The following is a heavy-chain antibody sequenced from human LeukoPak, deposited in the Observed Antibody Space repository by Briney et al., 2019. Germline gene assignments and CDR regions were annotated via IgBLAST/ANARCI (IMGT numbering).Heavy chain of an antibody. Sequence: PSETLSLTCAVYGGSFSGYYWSWIRQPPGKGLEWIGEINHSGSTNYNPSLKSRVTISVDTSKNQFSLKLSSVTAADTAVYYCARNMPSSGYYDDAFDIWGQGTMVTVSS. V-gene: IGHV4-34*01. D-gene: IGHD3-22*01. J-gene: IGHJ3*02. CDR3: ARNMPSSGYYDDAFDI. CDR2: INHSGST. CDR1: GGSFSGYY.